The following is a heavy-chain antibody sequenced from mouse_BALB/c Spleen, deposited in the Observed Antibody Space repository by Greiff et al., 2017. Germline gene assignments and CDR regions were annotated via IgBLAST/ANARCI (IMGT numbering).Heavy chain of an antibody. CDR3: ARIYYDYDGYAMDY. Sequence: QVQLKESGPGLVQPSQSLSITCTVSGFSLTSYGVHWVRQSPGKGLEWLGVIWSGGSTDYNAAFISRLSISKDNSKSQVFFKMNSLQADDTAIYYCARIYYDYDGYAMDYWGQGTSVTVSS. CDR1: GFSLTSYG. CDR2: IWSGGST. D-gene: IGHD2-4*01. V-gene: IGHV2-4-1*01. J-gene: IGHJ4*01.